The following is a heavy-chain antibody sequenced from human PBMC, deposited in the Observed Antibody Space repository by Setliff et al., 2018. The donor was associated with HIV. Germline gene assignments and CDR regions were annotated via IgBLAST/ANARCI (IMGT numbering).Heavy chain of an antibody. V-gene: IGHV1-2*02. J-gene: IGHJ4*02. CDR2: INPGSGDT. CDR1: GYTFAAYY. CDR3: ARVLSVTMIRGAHGY. Sequence: GASVKVSCKASGYTFAAYYIHWLRQAPGQGLEWMGWINPGSGDTNYAQKFQGRVTMTSDTSTRTVYMELSSLTSDGTAVYFCARVLSVTMIRGAHGYWGQGTLVTVSS. D-gene: IGHD3-10*01.